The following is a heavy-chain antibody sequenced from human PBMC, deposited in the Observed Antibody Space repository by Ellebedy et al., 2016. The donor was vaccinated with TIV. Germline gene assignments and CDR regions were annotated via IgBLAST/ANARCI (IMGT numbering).Heavy chain of an antibody. Sequence: GESLKISXAASGFTFSSYSMNWVRQAPGKGLEWVSYISSSSSTIYYADSVKGRFTISRDNAKNSLYLQMNSLRAEDTAVYYCARLNQIRSSYYQHRGYAFDIWGQGTMVTVSS. CDR1: GFTFSSYS. V-gene: IGHV3-48*04. J-gene: IGHJ3*02. D-gene: IGHD3-10*01. CDR2: ISSSSSTI. CDR3: ARLNQIRSSYYQHRGYAFDI.